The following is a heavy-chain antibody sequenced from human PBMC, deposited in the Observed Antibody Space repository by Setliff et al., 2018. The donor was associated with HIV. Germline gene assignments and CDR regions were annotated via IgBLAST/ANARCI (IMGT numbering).Heavy chain of an antibody. V-gene: IGHV4-39*01. CDR2: MHYRGTT. CDR1: GDSISGNSFF. D-gene: IGHD6-6*01. CDR3: VRGAPRPAYYYYYYMDV. J-gene: IGHJ6*03. Sequence: PSETLSLTCNVSGDSISGNSFFWGWIRQPPGKRLEWIGSMHYRGTTSYNPSLKSRVTIFVDTSKNQFSLKLSSVTATDTAVYYCVRGAPRPAYYYYYYMDVWGKGTTVTVSS.